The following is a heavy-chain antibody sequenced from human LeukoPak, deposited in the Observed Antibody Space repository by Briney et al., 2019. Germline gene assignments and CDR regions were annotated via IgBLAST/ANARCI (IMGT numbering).Heavy chain of an antibody. V-gene: IGHV4-34*01. Sequence: SETLSLTCGVYGWSFNDYYWSVIRQPPRKGLEWIGEINHSGSTNYNPSLKSRVTISVDTSKNQFSLKLSSVTAADTAVYYCARGRIFMVRGVIKNYFDYWGQGTLVTVSS. CDR1: GWSFNDYY. J-gene: IGHJ4*02. D-gene: IGHD3-10*01. CDR3: ARGRIFMVRGVIKNYFDY. CDR2: INHSGST.